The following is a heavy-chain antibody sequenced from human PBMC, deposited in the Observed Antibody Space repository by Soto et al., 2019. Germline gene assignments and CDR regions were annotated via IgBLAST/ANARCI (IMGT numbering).Heavy chain of an antibody. Sequence: QVQLVESGGGVVQPGRSLRLSCAASGFTFSSYGMHWVRQAPGKGLEWVAVIWYDGSNKYYADSVKGRFTISRDKSKNTLYLQINSLRAEDTAVYYCARGQFDDSSGGLDYWGQGTLVTVSS. CDR2: IWYDGSNK. V-gene: IGHV3-33*01. CDR1: GFTFSSYG. J-gene: IGHJ4*02. CDR3: ARGQFDDSSGGLDY. D-gene: IGHD3-22*01.